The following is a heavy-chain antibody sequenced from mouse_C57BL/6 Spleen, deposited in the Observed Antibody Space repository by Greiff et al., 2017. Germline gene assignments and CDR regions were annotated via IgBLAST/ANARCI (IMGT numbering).Heavy chain of an antibody. D-gene: IGHD2-1*01. V-gene: IGHV1-53*01. CDR1: GYTFNSYW. J-gene: IGHJ4*01. Sequence: LQQPGTELVKPGASVKLSCKASGYTFNSYWMHWVKQRPGQGLEWIGNINPSNGGTNYNEKFKSKATLTVDKSSSTAYTQLRSLTSEDSAVYYCARKGVRDAMDYWGQGTSVTVSS. CDR2: INPSNGGT. CDR3: ARKGVRDAMDY.